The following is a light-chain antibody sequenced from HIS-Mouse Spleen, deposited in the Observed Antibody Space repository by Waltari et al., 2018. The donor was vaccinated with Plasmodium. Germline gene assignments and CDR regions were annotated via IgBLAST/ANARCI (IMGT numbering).Light chain of an antibody. V-gene: IGLV4-69*01. CDR3: QTWGTGFWV. CDR1: SGHSSYA. J-gene: IGLJ3*02. CDR2: LNSDGSH. Sequence: QLVLTQSPSASASLGASVKLTCTLSSGHSSYALAWHQQQPEKGPRYLMKLNSDGSHSKGDGIPDRFSGSSSGAEHYLTISSLQSEDEADYYCQTWGTGFWVFGGGTKLTVL.